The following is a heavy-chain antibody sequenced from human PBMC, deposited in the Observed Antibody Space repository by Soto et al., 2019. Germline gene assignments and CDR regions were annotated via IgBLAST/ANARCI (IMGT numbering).Heavy chain of an antibody. J-gene: IGHJ3*02. Sequence: GSLRLSCAASGFTFSDYYMSWVRQAPGKGLEWVSYISSSSSTIYYADSVKGRFTISRDNAKNSLYLQMNSLRDEDTAVYYCARETYYYDSSGYYDLNTGAFDIWGQGTMVTVSS. CDR2: ISSSSSTI. V-gene: IGHV3-11*04. D-gene: IGHD3-22*01. CDR3: ARETYYYDSSGYYDLNTGAFDI. CDR1: GFTFSDYY.